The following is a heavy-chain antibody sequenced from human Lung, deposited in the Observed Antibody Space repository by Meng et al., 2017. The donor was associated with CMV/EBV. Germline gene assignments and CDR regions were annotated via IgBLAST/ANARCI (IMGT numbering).Heavy chain of an antibody. J-gene: IGHJ4*02. D-gene: IGHD6-19*01. Sequence: QLQLVPPGAELKTPGDSVKVSCQAAGYTFTSSSMNWVRHAPGQGLEWMGWININTGNPTYAQGFTGRFVFSLDTSVSTAYLQIDSLKADDTAVYYCARGNGWRFDYWGQGTLVTVSS. CDR2: ININTGNP. V-gene: IGHV7-4-1*01. CDR3: ARGNGWRFDY. CDR1: GYTFTSSS.